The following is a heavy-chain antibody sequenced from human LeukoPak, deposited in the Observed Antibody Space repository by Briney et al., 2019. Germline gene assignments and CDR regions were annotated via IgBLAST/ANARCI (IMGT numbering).Heavy chain of an antibody. CDR3: ARGRLDIVATFDY. CDR2: ISYDGSNK. V-gene: IGHV3-30-3*01. Sequence: GGSLRLSCAASGFTFSSYAMHWVRQAPGKGLEWVAVISYDGSNKYYADSVKGRFTISRDNSKNTPYLQMNSLRAEDTAVYYCARGRLDIVATFDYWGQGTLVTVSS. J-gene: IGHJ4*02. D-gene: IGHD5-12*01. CDR1: GFTFSSYA.